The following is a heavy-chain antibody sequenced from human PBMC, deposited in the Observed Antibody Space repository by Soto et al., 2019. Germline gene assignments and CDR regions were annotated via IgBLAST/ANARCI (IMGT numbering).Heavy chain of an antibody. D-gene: IGHD3-22*01. CDR3: AKAWGITMIVVVITPFDY. CDR1: GFTFSSYA. V-gene: IGHV3-23*01. Sequence: GSLRLSCAASGFTFSSYAMSWVRQAPGKGLEWVSAISGSGGSTYYADSVKGRFTISRDNSKNTLYLQMNSLRAEDTAVYYCAKAWGITMIVVVITPFDYWGQGTLVTVSS. CDR2: ISGSGGST. J-gene: IGHJ4*02.